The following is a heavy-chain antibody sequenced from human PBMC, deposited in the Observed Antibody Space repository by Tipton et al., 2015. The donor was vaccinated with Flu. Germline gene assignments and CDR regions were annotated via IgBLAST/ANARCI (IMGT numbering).Heavy chain of an antibody. J-gene: IGHJ5*02. V-gene: IGHV4-38-2*02. CDR3: ARRDYSNYVSEPKNWFDP. CDR2: SDHTGNA. CDR1: GDSIRSDYY. Sequence: LRLSCTVSGDSIRSDYYWAWIRQSPGKGLEWIGNSDHTGNAYYNPTVKSRVTISVDRSKNQFSLKLISVTAADTAVYYCARRDYSNYVSEPKNWFDPWGKGTLVTVSS. D-gene: IGHD4-11*01.